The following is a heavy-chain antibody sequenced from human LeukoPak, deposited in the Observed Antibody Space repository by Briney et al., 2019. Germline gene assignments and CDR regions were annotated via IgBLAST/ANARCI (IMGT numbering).Heavy chain of an antibody. CDR1: GGTFSNYA. J-gene: IGHJ3*02. CDR2: IVPMFGTA. D-gene: IGHD6-13*01. Sequence: SVKVSCKASGGTFSNYAINWVRQAPGQGLQWMGGIVPMFGTADYAQEFQGRVTITADESTSTAYMQLSSLRSGDTAVYYCAKFLAPSAANDAFDIWGQGTMVTVSS. V-gene: IGHV1-69*01. CDR3: AKFLAPSAANDAFDI.